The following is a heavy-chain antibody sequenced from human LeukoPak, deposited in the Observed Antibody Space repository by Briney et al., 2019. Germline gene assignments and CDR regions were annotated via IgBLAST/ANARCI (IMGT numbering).Heavy chain of an antibody. D-gene: IGHD3-22*01. CDR2: IYHSGST. Sequence: SETLSLTCTVSGGSISSSSYYWGWIRQPPGKGLEWIGSIYHSGSTYYNPSLKSRVTISVDTSKNQFSLKLSSVTAADTAVYYCARVISTYYYDSSGYYYYFDYWGQGTLVTVSS. V-gene: IGHV4-39*07. CDR3: ARVISTYYYDSSGYYYYFDY. J-gene: IGHJ4*02. CDR1: GGSISSSSYY.